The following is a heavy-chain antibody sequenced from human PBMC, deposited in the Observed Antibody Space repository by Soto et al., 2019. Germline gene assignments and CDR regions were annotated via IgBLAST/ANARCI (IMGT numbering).Heavy chain of an antibody. CDR3: ARHRYPRGTVGATSTLEP. J-gene: IGHJ5*02. CDR2: HYSGGST. D-gene: IGHD1-26*01. Sequence: GGSLRLSCAISGFSVSSNYLSWVRQAPGKWLEWVSVHYSGGSTYYADSVQGRFTISRDKSNNTLYLQMRRVRAEDTAVYFCARHRYPRGTVGATSTLEPWGQGTHVTLSS. V-gene: IGHV3-53*01. CDR1: GFSVSSNY.